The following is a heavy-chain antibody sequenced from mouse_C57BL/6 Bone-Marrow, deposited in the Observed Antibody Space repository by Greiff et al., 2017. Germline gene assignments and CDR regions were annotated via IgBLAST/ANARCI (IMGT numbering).Heavy chain of an antibody. Sequence: DVMLVESGGGLVQPGGSLSLSCAASGFTFTDYYMSWVRQPPGKALEWLGFIRNKANGYTTEYSASVKGRFTISRDNSQSILYLQMNALGAEDSATYYCARLWGFYFDYWGQGTTLTVTS. CDR3: ARLWGFYFDY. V-gene: IGHV7-3*01. J-gene: IGHJ2*01. D-gene: IGHD4-1*01. CDR1: GFTFTDYY. CDR2: IRNKANGYTT.